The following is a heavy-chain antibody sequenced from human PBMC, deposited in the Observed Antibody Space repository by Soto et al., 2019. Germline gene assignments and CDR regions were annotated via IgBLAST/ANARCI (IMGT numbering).Heavy chain of an antibody. CDR1: GFTFSNYA. J-gene: IGHJ4*02. CDR3: AKGYYPFDY. D-gene: IGHD3-22*01. CDR2: ITESGGST. Sequence: GGSLRLSCAASGFTFSNYAMTWVRQAPGKGLEWVSGITESGGSTYYADSVKGRFTISRDNSKNTLYLQMNSLRADDTAVYYCAKGYYPFDYWGQGTLVTVSS. V-gene: IGHV3-23*01.